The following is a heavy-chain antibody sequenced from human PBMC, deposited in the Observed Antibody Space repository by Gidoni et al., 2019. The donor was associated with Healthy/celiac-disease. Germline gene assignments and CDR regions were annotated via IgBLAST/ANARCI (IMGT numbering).Heavy chain of an antibody. CDR2: IYSGGST. Sequence: EVQLVESGGGLVQPGGSLRLSCAASGFTVSSNYMSWVRQAPGKGLEGVSVIYSGGSTYYADSVKGRFTISRDNSKNTLYLQMNSLRAEDTAVYYCAREHGGFTRTYYFDYWGQGTVVTVSS. D-gene: IGHD3-16*01. V-gene: IGHV3-66*02. CDR3: AREHGGFTRTYYFDY. J-gene: IGHJ4*02. CDR1: GFTVSSNY.